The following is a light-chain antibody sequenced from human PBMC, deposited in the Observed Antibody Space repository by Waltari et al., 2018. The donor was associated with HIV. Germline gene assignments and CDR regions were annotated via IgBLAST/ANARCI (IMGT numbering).Light chain of an antibody. CDR3: NSRDKSGNFVV. V-gene: IGLV3-19*01. CDR2: DKN. Sequence: SSELTQAPAVSVVLGQTVRIACQGDSLRTYYAPCYQQKPGQAPLLVIFDKNNRPSGIPDRFSGSSSGNTASLTITGTQAEDEGDYYCNSRDKSGNFVVFGGGTKLTVL. CDR1: SLRTYY. J-gene: IGLJ2*01.